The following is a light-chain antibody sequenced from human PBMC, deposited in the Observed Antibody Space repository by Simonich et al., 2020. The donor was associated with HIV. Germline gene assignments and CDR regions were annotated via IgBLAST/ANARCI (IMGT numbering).Light chain of an antibody. CDR1: KGIINS. Sequence: DIQMTQSPSSLSASVGDRVTITCRASKGIINSLAWYQQKPGKAPKLLLYTASRLESGVPSRFSGSGSGTDYTLTISSLQPEDFATYYCQQYYSNLVTFGGGTKVEIK. CDR3: QQYYSNLVT. V-gene: IGKV1-NL1*01. J-gene: IGKJ4*01. CDR2: TAS.